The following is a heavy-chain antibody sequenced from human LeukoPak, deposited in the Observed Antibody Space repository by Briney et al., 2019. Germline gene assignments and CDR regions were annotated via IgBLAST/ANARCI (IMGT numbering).Heavy chain of an antibody. CDR1: GYTFTSYG. Sequence: ASVTVSCKTSGYTFTSYGITWVRQAPGKGLEWMGWISAYNGNIDYAQNLQGRVTMTTDTSTSTAYMELRSLRSDDTAVYYCTIMTHCTGGTCYSYDHWGKGTMVAVSS. J-gene: IGHJ4*02. CDR3: TIMTHCTGGTCYSYDH. D-gene: IGHD2-15*01. CDR2: ISAYNGNI. V-gene: IGHV1-18*01.